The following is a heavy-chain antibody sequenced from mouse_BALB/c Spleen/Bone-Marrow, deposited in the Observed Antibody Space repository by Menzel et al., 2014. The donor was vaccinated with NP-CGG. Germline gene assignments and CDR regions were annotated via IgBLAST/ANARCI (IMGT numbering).Heavy chain of an antibody. J-gene: IGHJ3*01. CDR1: GFNFNSYG. CDR2: ISGGGSYT. Sequence: DVMLVESGGGLVKSGGSLKLSCAASGFNFNSYGMSWVRQTPEKRLEWVATISGGGSYTFSPDSVKGRFTISRDNAKNNLYLQLSSLRSEDTALYYCARHAYYDQTEVSFVYWGQGTLVTVSA. V-gene: IGHV5-9-2*01. D-gene: IGHD2-4*01. CDR3: ARHAYYDQTEVSFVY.